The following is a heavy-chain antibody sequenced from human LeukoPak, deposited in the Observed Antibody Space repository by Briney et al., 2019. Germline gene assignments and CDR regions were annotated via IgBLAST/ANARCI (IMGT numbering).Heavy chain of an antibody. Sequence: ASVKVSCKVSGYTLTELSMHWVRQAPGKGLEWMGGFDPEDGETIYAQKFQGRVTMTEDTSTVTAYMELSSLRSEDTAVYYCATPSMVRGFGAFDIWGQGTMVTVSS. V-gene: IGHV1-24*01. CDR3: ATPSMVRGFGAFDI. CDR1: GYTLTELS. D-gene: IGHD3-10*01. CDR2: FDPEDGET. J-gene: IGHJ3*02.